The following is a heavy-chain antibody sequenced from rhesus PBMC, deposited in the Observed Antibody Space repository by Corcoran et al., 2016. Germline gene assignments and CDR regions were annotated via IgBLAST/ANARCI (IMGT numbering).Heavy chain of an antibody. J-gene: IGHJ4*01. Sequence: EVQLVEPGGGLVQPGGSLKLSCAASGFTFSSYGLSRVRQAQGQGLGWVPAINRGGGSTYYADSVKGRFTISRDNSKNTLSLQMNSLRAEDTAVYYWAKGGYGTFDYWGQGVLVTVSS. CDR1: GFTFSSYG. CDR2: INRGGGST. CDR3: AKGGYGTFDY. D-gene: IGHD3-9*01. V-gene: IGHV3S5*01.